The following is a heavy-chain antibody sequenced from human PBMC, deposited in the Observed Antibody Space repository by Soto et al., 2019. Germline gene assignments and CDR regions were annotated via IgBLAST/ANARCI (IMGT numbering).Heavy chain of an antibody. CDR3: ARVPARGATLLQHWYFDL. CDR2: IIPIFGTA. J-gene: IGHJ2*01. V-gene: IGHV1-69*12. CDR1: GGTFSSYA. D-gene: IGHD2-2*01. Sequence: QVQLVQSGAEVKKPGSSVKVSGKASGGTFSSYAISWVRQAPGQGLEWMGGIIPIFGTANYAQKFQGRVTITADESTSTAYMELSSLRSEDTAVYSCARVPARGATLLQHWYFDLWGRGTLVTVSS.